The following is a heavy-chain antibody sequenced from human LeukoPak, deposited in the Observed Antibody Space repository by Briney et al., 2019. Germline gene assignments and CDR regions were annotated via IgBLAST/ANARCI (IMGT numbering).Heavy chain of an antibody. CDR2: INHSGST. J-gene: IGHJ4*02. Sequence: SETLSLTCAVHGGSLSGYYCSWIRQPPGKGLEWIGEINHSGSTNYNPSLKNRVTMPEDTFKNQFSLRLSSVTAADTAVYYCASRRGGGLYYFDYWSQGTLVTVSS. V-gene: IGHV4-34*01. CDR1: GGSLSGYY. D-gene: IGHD1-26*01. CDR3: ASRRGGGLYYFDY.